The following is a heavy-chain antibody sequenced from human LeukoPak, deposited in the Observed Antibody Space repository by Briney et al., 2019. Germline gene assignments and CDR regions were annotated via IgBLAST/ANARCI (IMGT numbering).Heavy chain of an antibody. CDR1: GFIFTAYG. Sequence: PGGSLRLSCAASGFIFTAYGMHWVRQAPGKGLEWVAVISHDLTYQAYADSVKGRFTISRDDSKNTLYVQMNSLRTEDTAFYYCARDVNNYFDYWGWEPWSPSPQ. V-gene: IGHV3-30*03. J-gene: IGHJ4*02. CDR2: ISHDLTYQ. CDR3: ARDVNNYFDY.